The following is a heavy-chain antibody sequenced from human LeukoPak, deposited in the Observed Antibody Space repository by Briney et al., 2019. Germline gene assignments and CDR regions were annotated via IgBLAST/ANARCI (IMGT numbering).Heavy chain of an antibody. Sequence: GGSLRLSCAASGFTFRTYWMSWVRQAPGKGLEWVANIKQDGNEKYYVDSVKGRFTISRDNAKNSLYLQMNSLRAEDTAVYYCAELGITMIGGVWGKGTTVTISS. V-gene: IGHV3-7*01. CDR3: AELGITMIGGV. J-gene: IGHJ6*04. D-gene: IGHD3-10*02. CDR1: GFTFRTYW. CDR2: IKQDGNEK.